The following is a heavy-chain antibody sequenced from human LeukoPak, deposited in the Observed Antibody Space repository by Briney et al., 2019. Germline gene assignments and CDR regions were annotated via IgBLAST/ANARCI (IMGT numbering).Heavy chain of an antibody. J-gene: IGHJ4*02. CDR2: VFDSGST. CDR3: ARWVAAASIDY. D-gene: IGHD6-13*01. Sequence: PSETLSLTCSVSGASFSTNYWSWIRQPPGRGLEWIGYVFDSGSTNYNPSLKSRVTISVGTSTKQCSLRLSSVTAADTAVYWCARWVAAASIDYWGQGALVTVSS. V-gene: IGHV4-59*01. CDR1: GASFSTNY.